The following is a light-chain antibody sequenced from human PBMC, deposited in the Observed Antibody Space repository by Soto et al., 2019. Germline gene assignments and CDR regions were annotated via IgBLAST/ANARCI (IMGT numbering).Light chain of an antibody. Sequence: DIVMTQSPDSLAVSLGERATINCKSSQSVLSSSNNKNCLAWYQQKPGQPPKLLIYWASTRESGVPDRFSGSGSGTDFTLTISSLQAEDVAVYSCQQYYTTPLTFGGGTKVDIK. CDR2: WAS. CDR3: QQYYTTPLT. J-gene: IGKJ4*01. V-gene: IGKV4-1*01. CDR1: QSVLSSSNNKNC.